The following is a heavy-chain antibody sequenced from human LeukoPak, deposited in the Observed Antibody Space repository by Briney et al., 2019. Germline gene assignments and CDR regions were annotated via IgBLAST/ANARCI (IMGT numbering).Heavy chain of an antibody. CDR1: GGTFSSYA. J-gene: IGHJ4*02. CDR3: ASPIPYADYSRFDY. CDR2: IIPILGIA. D-gene: IGHD4-17*01. Sequence: SVNVSCKASGGTFSSYAISWGRQAPGQGLEWMGRIIPILGIANYAQKFQGRGTITADKSTSTAYMYLSSLRSEEPALYSCASPIPYADYSRFDYWGQGTLVTVSS. V-gene: IGHV1-69*04.